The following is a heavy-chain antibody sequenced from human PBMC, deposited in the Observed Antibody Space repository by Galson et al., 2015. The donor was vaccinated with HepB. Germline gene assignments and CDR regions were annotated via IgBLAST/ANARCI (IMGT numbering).Heavy chain of an antibody. Sequence: SLRLSCAASGFIVNTNYMSWVRQAPGKGLEWVSVIYSGGSTYYADSVKGRFTIYRDNSKNTLYLQMGSLRAEDMAVYYCARDFGGNLIDYWGQGTLVTVSS. D-gene: IGHD4-23*01. J-gene: IGHJ4*02. CDR1: GFIVNTNY. CDR3: ARDFGGNLIDY. CDR2: IYSGGST. V-gene: IGHV3-53*05.